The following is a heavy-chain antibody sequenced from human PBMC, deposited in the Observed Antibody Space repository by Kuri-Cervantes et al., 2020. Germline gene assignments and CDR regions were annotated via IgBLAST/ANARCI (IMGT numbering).Heavy chain of an antibody. CDR1: GGSFSGYY. J-gene: IGHJ6*03. D-gene: IGHD3-9*01. Sequence: SQTLSLTCAVYGGSFSGYYWSWIRQPPGKGLEWIGEINHSGSTNYNPSLKSRVTISVDTSKNQFSLKLSSVTAADTAVYYCARSTGRYYYYYYMDVWGKGTTVTVSS. V-gene: IGHV4-34*01. CDR3: ARSTGRYYYYYYMDV. CDR2: INHSGST.